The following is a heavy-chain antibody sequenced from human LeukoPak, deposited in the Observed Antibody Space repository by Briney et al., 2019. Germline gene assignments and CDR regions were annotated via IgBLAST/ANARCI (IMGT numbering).Heavy chain of an antibody. CDR3: ANDQLSSGFSTFDY. J-gene: IGHJ4*02. CDR1: GFTFSSYG. Sequence: PGGSLRLSCAASGFTFSSYGMHWVRQAPDKGLEWVAVISYDGSNKYYADSVKGRFTISRDNSKNTLYLQMNSLRAEDTAVYYCANDQLSSGFSTFDYWGQGTLVIVSS. D-gene: IGHD6-19*01. CDR2: ISYDGSNK. V-gene: IGHV3-30*18.